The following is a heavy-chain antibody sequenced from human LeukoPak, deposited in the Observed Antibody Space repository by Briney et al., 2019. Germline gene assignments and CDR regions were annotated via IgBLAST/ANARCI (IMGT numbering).Heavy chain of an antibody. CDR1: GGSISSYY. Sequence: SETLSLTCTVSGGSISSYYWSWIRQPPGKGLEWTGYIYYSGSTNYNPSLKSRVTISVDTSKNQFSLKLSSVTAADTAVYYCAREGYSSSWLNWFDPWGQGTLVTVSS. J-gene: IGHJ5*02. D-gene: IGHD6-13*01. CDR3: AREGYSSSWLNWFDP. CDR2: IYYSGST. V-gene: IGHV4-59*01.